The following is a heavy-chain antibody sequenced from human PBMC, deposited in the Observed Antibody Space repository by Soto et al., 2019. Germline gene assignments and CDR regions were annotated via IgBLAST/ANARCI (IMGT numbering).Heavy chain of an antibody. CDR1: GDSVSSNSAA. CDR2: TYYRSKWYN. CDR3: ARVRRYSGYDYPQDAFDI. D-gene: IGHD5-12*01. V-gene: IGHV6-1*01. J-gene: IGHJ3*02. Sequence: SQTLSLTCAISGDSVSSNSAAWNWIRQSPSRDLEWLGRTYYRSKWYNDYAVSVKSRITINPDTSKNQFSLQLNSVTPEDTAVYYCARVRRYSGYDYPQDAFDIWGQVTMVTFSS.